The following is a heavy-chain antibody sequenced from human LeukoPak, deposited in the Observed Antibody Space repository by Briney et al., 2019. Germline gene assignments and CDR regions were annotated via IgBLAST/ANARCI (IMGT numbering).Heavy chain of an antibody. CDR3: ARGVYGPRYFDY. Sequence: PSETLSLTCTVSGGSVSSGSYYWSWIRQPPGKGLEWIGYIYYSGSTNYNPSLKSRVTISVDTSKNQFSLKLSSVTAADTAVYYCARGVYGPRYFDYWGQGTLVTVSS. CDR2: IYYSGST. V-gene: IGHV4-61*01. J-gene: IGHJ4*02. CDR1: GGSVSSGSYY. D-gene: IGHD3-10*01.